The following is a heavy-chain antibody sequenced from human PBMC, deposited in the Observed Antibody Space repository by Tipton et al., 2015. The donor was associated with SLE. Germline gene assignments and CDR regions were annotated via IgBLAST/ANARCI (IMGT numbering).Heavy chain of an antibody. CDR3: ARAHWAARPDY. V-gene: IGHV3-53*04. CDR1: GFTVSSNY. CDR2: IYSGGSK. J-gene: IGHJ4*02. Sequence: QLVQSGGGLVQPGGSLRLSCAASGFTVSSNYMSWVRQAPGKGLEWVSVIYSGGSKYLSDSVKGRFTISRDSSKNVMYLQMDNLSPEDRASDFCARAHWAARPDYWGQGDLVSVSS. D-gene: IGHD6-6*01.